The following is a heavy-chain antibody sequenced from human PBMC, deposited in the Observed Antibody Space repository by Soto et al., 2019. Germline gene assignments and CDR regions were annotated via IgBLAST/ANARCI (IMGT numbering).Heavy chain of an antibody. D-gene: IGHD2-2*01. Sequence: DALSLTCADSGGSISGYYWKWFRQPAGKGLELVGRIYSDGTTNYSPSLKRRVTMSLDTSKDQFSLHLNSVTAADTAVYYCSRVGCSNSKCYTRGMDVWGQGTAVTVSS. CDR1: GGSISGYY. V-gene: IGHV4-4*07. J-gene: IGHJ6*02. CDR3: SRVGCSNSKCYTRGMDV. CDR2: IYSDGTT.